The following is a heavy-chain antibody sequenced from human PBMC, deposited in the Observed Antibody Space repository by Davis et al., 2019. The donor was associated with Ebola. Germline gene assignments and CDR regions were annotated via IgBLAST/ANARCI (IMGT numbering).Heavy chain of an antibody. Sequence: MPSETLSLTCTVSGGSISSYYWSWIRQPPRKGLEWIGSIYYSGITYYNPSLKSRVTISVDTSKNQFSLKLSSVTAADTAVYYCAKDQIGEGEQWLIRTDYYYGVDVWGKGTTVTVSS. V-gene: IGHV4-59*05. CDR2: IYYSGIT. CDR1: GGSISSYY. D-gene: IGHD6-19*01. J-gene: IGHJ6*04. CDR3: AKDQIGEGEQWLIRTDYYYGVDV.